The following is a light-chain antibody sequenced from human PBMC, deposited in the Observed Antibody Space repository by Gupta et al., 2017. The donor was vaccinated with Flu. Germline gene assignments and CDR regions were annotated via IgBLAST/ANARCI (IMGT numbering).Light chain of an antibody. V-gene: IGKV1-39*01. Sequence: DIQMTQSPSSLSASIGDRVTITCRASQSIRYFLNSFQQKTRDAPESVIYAAASLQSGVPSKLSGSGSGTDFSLPISSLDLEEFATSYCRQSYSSPCTFGPGTKVDVE. J-gene: IGKJ3*01. CDR1: QSIRYF. CDR2: AAA. CDR3: RQSYSSPCT.